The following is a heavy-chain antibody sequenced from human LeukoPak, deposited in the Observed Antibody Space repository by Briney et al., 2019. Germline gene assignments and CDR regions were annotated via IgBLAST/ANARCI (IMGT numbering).Heavy chain of an antibody. J-gene: IGHJ4*02. V-gene: IGHV3-23*01. D-gene: IGHD1-26*01. CDR3: AKGGSDYDDHGYSFDY. Sequence: PGGSLRLSCAASGFTFSSYAMSGVRQAPGKGLEWVSAISSSGGNTYYADSVKGRLTISRDNSKNTLYLQMTSLRAEDTAVYYCAKGGSDYDDHGYSFDYWGQGALVTVSS. CDR2: ISSSGGNT. CDR1: GFTFSSYA.